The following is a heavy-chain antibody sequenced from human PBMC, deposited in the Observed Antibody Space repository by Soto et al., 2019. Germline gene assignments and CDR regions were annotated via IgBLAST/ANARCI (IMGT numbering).Heavy chain of an antibody. CDR2: ISGSGGST. D-gene: IGHD6-13*01. V-gene: IGHV3-23*01. Sequence: EVQLLESGGGLVQPGGYLRLSCAASGFTFSSYAMSWVRQAPGKGLEWVSAISGSGGSTYYADSVKGRFTISRDNSKHTLYRQMNSLRAEDTAVYYCARERDSSSWVRDYYGMDVWGQGTTVTVSS. J-gene: IGHJ6*02. CDR1: GFTFSSYA. CDR3: ARERDSSSWVRDYYGMDV.